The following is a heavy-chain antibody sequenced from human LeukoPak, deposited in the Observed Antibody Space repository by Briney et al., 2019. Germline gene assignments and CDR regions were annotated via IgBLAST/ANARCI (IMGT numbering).Heavy chain of an antibody. Sequence: PGASVKVSCKASGYTFTGYYMHWVRQAPGQGLEWMGWMNPNSGGTNYAQKFQGRVTMTRDTSISTAYMELSRLRSDDTAVYYCARDADSLWFGELLWGGYFDYWGQGTLVTVSS. D-gene: IGHD3-10*01. CDR3: ARDADSLWFGELLWGGYFDY. CDR2: MNPNSGGT. J-gene: IGHJ4*02. CDR1: GYTFTGYY. V-gene: IGHV1-2*02.